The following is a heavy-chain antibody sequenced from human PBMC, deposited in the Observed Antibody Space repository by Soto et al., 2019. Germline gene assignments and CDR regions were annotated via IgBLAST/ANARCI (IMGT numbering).Heavy chain of an antibody. CDR3: AKAKLRVSYYYYYMDV. CDR1: GFTFDDYA. Sequence: GVSLRLSCAASGFTFDDYAMHWVRQAPGKGLEWVSGISWNSGSIGYADSVKGRFTISRDNAKNSLYLQMNSLRAEDTALYYCAKAKLRVSYYYYYMDVWGKGTTVTVSS. D-gene: IGHD2-8*01. J-gene: IGHJ6*03. V-gene: IGHV3-9*01. CDR2: ISWNSGSI.